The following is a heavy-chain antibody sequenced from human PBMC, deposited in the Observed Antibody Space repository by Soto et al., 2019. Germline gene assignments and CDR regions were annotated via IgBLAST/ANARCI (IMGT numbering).Heavy chain of an antibody. D-gene: IGHD4-17*01. V-gene: IGHV4-30-2*01. CDR3: ARGRGGYGGFDY. CDR1: GGPVSTSAYT. J-gene: IGHJ4*02. CDR2: IFDGGST. Sequence: SLTLSSTASGGPVSTSAYTWSWIRQPRGKGLEWIGYIFDGGSTHYNPSLKSRVTISVDRSKKQFSLRLSSVTAADTAVYYCARGRGGYGGFDYWGQGALVTVSS.